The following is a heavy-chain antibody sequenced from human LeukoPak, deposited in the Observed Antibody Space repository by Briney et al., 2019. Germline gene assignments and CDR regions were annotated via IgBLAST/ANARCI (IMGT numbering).Heavy chain of an antibody. Sequence: SETLSLTCTVSGASMTSYYWSWIRQPPGKGLEWIGYIYYTGSTSYSPSLESRLTISVDTSRNQFSLKLISVTAADTAVYYCARQAATTTGYAFDIWGQGTMVTVSS. D-gene: IGHD5-12*01. J-gene: IGHJ3*02. V-gene: IGHV4-59*01. CDR3: ARQAATTTGYAFDI. CDR1: GASMTSYY. CDR2: IYYTGST.